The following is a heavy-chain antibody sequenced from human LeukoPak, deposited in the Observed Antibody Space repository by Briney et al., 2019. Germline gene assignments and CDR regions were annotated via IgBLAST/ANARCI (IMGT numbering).Heavy chain of an antibody. Sequence: GASVKVSCXASGYTFTGYYMHWVRQAPGQGLEWMGWINPNSGGTNYAQKFQGRVTMTRDTSISTAYRELSRLRSDDTAVYYCARLSYDSSGYYNWFDPWGQGTLVTVSS. J-gene: IGHJ5*02. CDR1: GYTFTGYY. D-gene: IGHD3-22*01. CDR2: INPNSGGT. V-gene: IGHV1-2*02. CDR3: ARLSYDSSGYYNWFDP.